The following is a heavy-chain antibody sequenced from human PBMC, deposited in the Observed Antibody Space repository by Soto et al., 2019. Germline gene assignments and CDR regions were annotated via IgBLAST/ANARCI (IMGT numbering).Heavy chain of an antibody. Sequence: ASVKVSCKASGGTFSSYAISWVRQAPGQGLEWMGGIIPIFGTANYAQKFQGRVTITADESTSTAYMELSSLRSEDTAVYYCARGLDYYDSSGYYSYYFDYWGQGTLVTVSS. J-gene: IGHJ4*02. V-gene: IGHV1-69*13. CDR2: IIPIFGTA. D-gene: IGHD3-22*01. CDR1: GGTFSSYA. CDR3: ARGLDYYDSSGYYSYYFDY.